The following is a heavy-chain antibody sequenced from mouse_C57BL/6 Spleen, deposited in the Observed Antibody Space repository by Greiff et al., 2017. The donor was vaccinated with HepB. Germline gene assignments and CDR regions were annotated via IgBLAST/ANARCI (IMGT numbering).Heavy chain of an antibody. J-gene: IGHJ4*01. D-gene: IGHD4-1*01. CDR2: ISSGSSTI. CDR1: GFTFSDYG. CDR3: ARKLGSMDY. Sequence: EVKLVESGGGLVKPGGSLKLSCAASGFTFSDYGMHWVRQAPEKGLEWVAYISSGSSTIYSADTVKGRFTISRDNAKITLFLQMTSLRSEDTAMYYCARKLGSMDYWGQGTSVTVSS. V-gene: IGHV5-17*01.